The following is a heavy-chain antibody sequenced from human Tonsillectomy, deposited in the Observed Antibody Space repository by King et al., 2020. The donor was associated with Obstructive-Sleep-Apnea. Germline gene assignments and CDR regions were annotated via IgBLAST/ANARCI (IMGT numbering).Heavy chain of an antibody. D-gene: IGHD2-2*01. CDR2: IQFDGSKK. Sequence: VQLVESGGGVVQPGGSLRLSCGASGFTFSNYDTHWVRQAPGKGLEWGAFIQFDGSKKYYGDSVKGRVTISRDNSKNTLFLQMSSLRPEDTAVYYCATPGASGYCSRTSCYDYYYGMDVWGQGTTVTVSS. CDR1: GFTFSNYD. V-gene: IGHV3-30*02. J-gene: IGHJ6*02. CDR3: ATPGASGYCSRTSCYDYYYGMDV.